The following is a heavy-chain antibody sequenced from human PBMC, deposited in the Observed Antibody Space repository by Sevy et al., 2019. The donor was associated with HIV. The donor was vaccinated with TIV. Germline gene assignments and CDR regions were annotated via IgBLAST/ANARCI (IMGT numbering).Heavy chain of an antibody. CDR2: IIPIFGTA. V-gene: IGHV1-69*06. D-gene: IGHD3-22*01. CDR1: GGTFSSYA. J-gene: IGHJ3*02. CDR3: AGSYDSSGEHAFDI. Sequence: ASVKVSCKASGGTFSSYAISWVRQAPGQGLEWMGGIIPIFGTANYAQKLQGRVTITANKSPSTAYMELSSLRSEDTAVYYCAGSYDSSGEHAFDIWGQGTMVTVSS.